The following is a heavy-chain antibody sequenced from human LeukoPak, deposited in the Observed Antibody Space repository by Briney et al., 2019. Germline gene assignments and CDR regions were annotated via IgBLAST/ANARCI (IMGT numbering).Heavy chain of an antibody. CDR2: IIPIFGTA. V-gene: IGHV1-69*01. CDR3: ARDGSWYYYGMDV. Sequence: GSSVKVSCKASGGTFSSYAISWVQQAPGQGLEWMGGIIPIFGTANYAQKFQGRVTITADESTSTAYMELSSLRSEDTAVYYCARDGSWYYYGMDVWGQGTTVTVSS. CDR1: GGTFSSYA. D-gene: IGHD6-13*01. J-gene: IGHJ6*02.